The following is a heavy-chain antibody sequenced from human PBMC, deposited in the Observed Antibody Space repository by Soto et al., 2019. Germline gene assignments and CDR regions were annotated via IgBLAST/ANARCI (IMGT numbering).Heavy chain of an antibody. CDR2: ISGGSGYI. Sequence: EVQLVESGGGLVKPGGSPRLSCAASGFTFSSYSMNWVRQAPGKGLEWVSSISGGSGYIYYADSVKGRFTISRDNAKNSLYLQMNSLRAEDTAVYYCARGKGMDVWGQGTTVTVSS. V-gene: IGHV3-21*01. CDR3: ARGKGMDV. CDR1: GFTFSSYS. J-gene: IGHJ6*02.